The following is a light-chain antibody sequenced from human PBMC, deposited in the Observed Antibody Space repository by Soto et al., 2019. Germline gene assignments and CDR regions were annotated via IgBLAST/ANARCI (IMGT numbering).Light chain of an antibody. CDR3: QSYDSSLRGWV. Sequence: QSVLTQPPSVSGAPGQRVTISCTGSSSNIGAGYDVHWYQQLPGTAPKLLIYGNSNRPSGVPDRLSGPKSGTSASLAITGLQAEDEADYYCQSYDSSLRGWVFGGGTKLTVL. J-gene: IGLJ3*02. CDR1: SSNIGAGYD. V-gene: IGLV1-40*01. CDR2: GNS.